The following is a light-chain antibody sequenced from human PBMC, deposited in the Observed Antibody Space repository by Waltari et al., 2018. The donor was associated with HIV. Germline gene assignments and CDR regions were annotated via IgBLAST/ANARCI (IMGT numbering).Light chain of an antibody. CDR2: GAS. CDR1: QSVSSS. J-gene: IGKJ1*01. V-gene: IGKV3-15*01. CDR3: QQYNNWPPKT. Sequence: EIVMTQSPATLSVSPGERATLSCRASQSVSSSLAWYQQKPGQAPRLLIYGASTRASGMPARFSGSGSGTEFTLIISSLQSEDFALYYCQQYNNWPPKTFGQGTKVEIK.